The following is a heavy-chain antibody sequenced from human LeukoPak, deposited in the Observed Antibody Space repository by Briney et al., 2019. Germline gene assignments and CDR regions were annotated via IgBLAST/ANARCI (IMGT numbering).Heavy chain of an antibody. D-gene: IGHD1-1*01. CDR3: ARYGRGTRVGDFDY. CDR1: GGSISSGGYY. V-gene: IGHV4-31*03. J-gene: IGHJ4*02. CDR2: IYYSGST. Sequence: SETLSLTCTVSGGSISSGGYYWSWIRQHPGKGLEWIGYIYYSGSTYYNPSLKSRVTISVDTSKNQFSLKLSSVTAADTAVYYCARYGRGTRVGDFDYWGQGTLVTVSS.